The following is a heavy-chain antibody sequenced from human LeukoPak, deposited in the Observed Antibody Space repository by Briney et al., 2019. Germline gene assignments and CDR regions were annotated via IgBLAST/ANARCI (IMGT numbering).Heavy chain of an antibody. J-gene: IGHJ4*02. D-gene: IGHD5-18*01. Sequence: PGGSLRLSCVASGFTFSTSAMSWVRQAPGKGLEWVSAISGSGGKTYYADSVKGRFTISRDNSQNTLYLYTNSLRADDTAVYYCGKEMTSMVTVEYWGQGTLVTVSS. CDR2: ISGSGGKT. V-gene: IGHV3-23*01. CDR1: GFTFSTSA. CDR3: GKEMTSMVTVEY.